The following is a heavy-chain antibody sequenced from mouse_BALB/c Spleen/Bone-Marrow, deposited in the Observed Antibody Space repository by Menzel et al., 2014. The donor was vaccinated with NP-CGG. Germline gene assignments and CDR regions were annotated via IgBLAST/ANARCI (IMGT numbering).Heavy chain of an antibody. CDR3: ARGGLGYAMDY. CDR2: ISYDGGN. V-gene: IGHV3-6*02. D-gene: IGHD2-2*01. Sequence: EVKLQESGPGLVKPSQSLSLTCSVTGYSITSGYYWNGIRQFPGNKLEWMGYISYDGGNNYIPSLKHRISITRDTSKNQFFLKLNSVTAEDTATYYCARGGLGYAMDYWGQGTSVTVSS. CDR1: GYSITSGYY. J-gene: IGHJ4*01.